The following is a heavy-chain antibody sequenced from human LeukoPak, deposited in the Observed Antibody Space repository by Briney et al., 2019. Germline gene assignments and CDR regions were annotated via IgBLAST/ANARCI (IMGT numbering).Heavy chain of an antibody. D-gene: IGHD6-19*01. J-gene: IGHJ4*02. CDR3: ARGAVAGLEGVDY. CDR2: IIPIHNMI. Sequence: LVKVSCKVSGSSFSSYTISWVRQAPGQGLEWMGRIIPIHNMINYAQNFQDRVTITADKSTSTAYMELSSLRSEDTAIYYCARGAVAGLEGVDYWGQGTLVTVSS. CDR1: GSSFSSYT. V-gene: IGHV1-69*02.